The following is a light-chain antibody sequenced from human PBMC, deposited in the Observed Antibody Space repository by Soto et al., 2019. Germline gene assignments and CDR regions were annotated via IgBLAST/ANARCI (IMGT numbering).Light chain of an antibody. CDR3: QSYDNSLSASV. J-gene: IGLJ3*02. Sequence: QSVLTQPPSVSGAPGQRVTISCTGSGSNIGATFDVHWYQHLPGTAPKLLIYANNNRPSGVPDRFSGSKSGTSASLAITGLQAEDEADYYCQSYDNSLSASVFGGGTKLTVL. CDR2: ANN. V-gene: IGLV1-40*01. CDR1: GSNIGATFD.